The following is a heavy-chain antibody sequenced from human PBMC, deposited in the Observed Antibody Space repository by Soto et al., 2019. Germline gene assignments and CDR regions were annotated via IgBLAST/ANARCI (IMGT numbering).Heavy chain of an antibody. J-gene: IGHJ6*02. CDR1: GGSFSGYY. D-gene: IGHD2-2*01. CDR3: ARGIVVPAAMRGGFSYYYYGVDV. Sequence: SETLSLTCAVYGGSFSGYYWSWIRQPPGKGLEWIGEINHSGSTNYNPSLKSRATISVDTSKNQFSLKLSSVTAADTAVYYCARGIVVPAAMRGGFSYYYYGVDVWGQGTTVTVSS. CDR2: INHSGST. V-gene: IGHV4-34*01.